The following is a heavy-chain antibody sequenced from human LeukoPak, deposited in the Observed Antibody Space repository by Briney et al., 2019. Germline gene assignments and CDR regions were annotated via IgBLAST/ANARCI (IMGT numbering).Heavy chain of an antibody. CDR2: TYNRSKWYN. Sequence: SQTLSLTCAISGDSVSSNKAAWNWIRQSPSRGLEWLGRTYNRSKWYNDYAVSVKSRITINTDTSKNQFSLQLNSVTPEDTAVYFCARMRYSSGWYYFDYWGQGTLVTVSS. V-gene: IGHV6-1*01. CDR3: ARMRYSSGWYYFDY. J-gene: IGHJ4*02. CDR1: GDSVSSNKAA. D-gene: IGHD6-19*01.